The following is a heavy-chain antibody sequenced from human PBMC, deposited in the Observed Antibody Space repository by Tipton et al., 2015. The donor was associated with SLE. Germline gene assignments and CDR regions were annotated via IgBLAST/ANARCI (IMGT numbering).Heavy chain of an antibody. CDR1: GFTFSSYE. CDR2: ISPSGSAT. V-gene: IGHV3-48*03. CDR3: AREELTGEDFDY. J-gene: IGHJ4*02. D-gene: IGHD7-27*01. Sequence: SLRLSCAASGFTFSSYEMIWVRQTPGMGLEWVSYISPSGSATYYGDSVKGRFTISRDNAKNSLYLQMNSLRAEDTAVYYCAREELTGEDFDYWGQGTLVTVSS.